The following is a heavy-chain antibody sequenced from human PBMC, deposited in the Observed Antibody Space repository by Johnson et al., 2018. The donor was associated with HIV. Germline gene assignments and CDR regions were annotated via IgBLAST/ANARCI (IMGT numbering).Heavy chain of an antibody. CDR2: ISYDGNNK. CDR3: ARDVAPSYSSDGDYDAFDI. D-gene: IGHD6-25*01. Sequence: QVQLMESGGGLVQPGGSLRLSCAASGFTFSSHVMHWVRQGPGKGLEWVAVISYDGNNKYYADSVKGRFTISRDNSKNTMYLQMNSLRAEDTAVYYCARDVAPSYSSDGDYDAFDIWGQGTMVTVSS. V-gene: IGHV3-30-3*01. CDR1: GFTFSSHV. J-gene: IGHJ3*02.